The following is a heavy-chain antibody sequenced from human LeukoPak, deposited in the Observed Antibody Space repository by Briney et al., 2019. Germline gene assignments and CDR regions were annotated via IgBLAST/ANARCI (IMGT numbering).Heavy chain of an antibody. CDR1: GYSIISDYF. V-gene: IGHV4-38-2*02. CDR2: IFHSGDV. D-gene: IGHD2-15*01. CDR3: ARVVASTSIDS. J-gene: IGHJ4*02. Sequence: SETLSLTCIVSGYSIISDYFWGWVRQPPGKGPEWIGSIFHSGDVYYNPSLKSRVTLSVDPSKNRFSLKLTSVTAADTAIYYCARVVASTSIDSWGQGTLVTVSS.